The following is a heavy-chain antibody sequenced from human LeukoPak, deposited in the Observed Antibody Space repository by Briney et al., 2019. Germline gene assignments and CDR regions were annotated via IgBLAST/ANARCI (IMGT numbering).Heavy chain of an antibody. J-gene: IGHJ6*02. CDR1: GFIFSSYD. D-gene: IGHD1-1*01. CDR3: VKVLVTYTVDV. Sequence: PGRSLRLSCAASGFIFSSYDMHWARQAPGKGLEWVALISSDGTNKYYADSVKGRFTISRDNSKNTLYLQMNSLRGEDTAVYYCVKVLVTYTVDVWGQGTTVTVSS. CDR2: ISSDGTNK. V-gene: IGHV3-30*18.